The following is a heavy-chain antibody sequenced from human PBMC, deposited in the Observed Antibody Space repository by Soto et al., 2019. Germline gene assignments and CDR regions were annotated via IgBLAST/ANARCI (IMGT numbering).Heavy chain of an antibody. V-gene: IGHV3-23*01. CDR1: GFTISDSV. CDR3: VKWHTSNFDSLPFTGFDF. J-gene: IGHJ4*02. CDR2: MSGDGRT. D-gene: IGHD3-22*01. Sequence: PGGSLRLSCAVSGFTISDSVMAWVRQAPGKGLEWLSVMSGDGRTRYELSVTGRITISRDNSKNNLYLHMRSLRAENAAAYYCVKWHTSNFDSLPFTGFDFWGQGTQVTVSS.